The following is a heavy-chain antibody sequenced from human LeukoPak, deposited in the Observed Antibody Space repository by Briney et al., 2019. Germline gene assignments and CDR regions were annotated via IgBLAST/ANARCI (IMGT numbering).Heavy chain of an antibody. V-gene: IGHV1-18*01. D-gene: IGHD2/OR15-2a*01. CDR2: ISTYNGNT. Sequence: GASVKVSCKASGYTFTSHGISWVRHAPGQGLEWMSWISTYNGNTVSAQTVQGRVTLTTDTSTSTAFMELRRLTSDDTAVYYCARDTFGSQKVSDYGGQGTLVSVS. CDR3: ARDTFGSQKVSDY. CDR1: GYTFTSHG. J-gene: IGHJ4*02.